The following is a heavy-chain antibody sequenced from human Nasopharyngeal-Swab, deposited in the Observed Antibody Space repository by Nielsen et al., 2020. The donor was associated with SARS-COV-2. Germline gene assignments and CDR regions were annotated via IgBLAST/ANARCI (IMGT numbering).Heavy chain of an antibody. V-gene: IGHV4-61*02. CDR2: IYTSGST. Sequence: WIRQPPGKGLEWIGRIYTSGSTNYNPSLKSRVTISVDTSKNQFSLKLSSVTAADTAVYYCARGITTLYYYYYMDVWGKGTTGTVSS. J-gene: IGHJ6*03. CDR3: ARGITTLYYYYYMDV. D-gene: IGHD3-10*01.